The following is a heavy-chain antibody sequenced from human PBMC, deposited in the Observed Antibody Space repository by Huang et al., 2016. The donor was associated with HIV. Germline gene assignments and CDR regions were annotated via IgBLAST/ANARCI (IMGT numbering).Heavy chain of an antibody. J-gene: IGHJ6*02. CDR3: ARGGPYSRDYYYYGMDV. Sequence: QEQLQESGPGLVKPSETLSLTCTVSGGSISSYYWSWIRQPPGKGLEWIGYIHYSGSTNYNPSLKSRVTTSVDTSKNQFFLKLSSVTAADTAVYYCARGGPYSRDYYYYGMDVWGQGTTVTVSS. CDR1: GGSISSYY. D-gene: IGHD6-13*01. V-gene: IGHV4-59*01. CDR2: IHYSGST.